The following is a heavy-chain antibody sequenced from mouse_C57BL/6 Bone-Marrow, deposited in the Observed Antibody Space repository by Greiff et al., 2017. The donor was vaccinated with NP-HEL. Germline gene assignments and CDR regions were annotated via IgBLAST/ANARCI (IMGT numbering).Heavy chain of an antibody. J-gene: IGHJ4*01. Sequence: QVQLQQSGAELVRPGASVKLSCKASGYTFTDYNINWVKQRPGQGLEWIARIYPGNGTTYSNEKFKGKATMTVEKSSSTAYMQLSCLTSVDSAVYFCARRAYYGKGSYAMDYWGQGTSVTVSS. CDR2: IYPGNGTT. V-gene: IGHV1-76*01. CDR3: ARRAYYGKGSYAMDY. D-gene: IGHD1-1*01. CDR1: GYTFTDYN.